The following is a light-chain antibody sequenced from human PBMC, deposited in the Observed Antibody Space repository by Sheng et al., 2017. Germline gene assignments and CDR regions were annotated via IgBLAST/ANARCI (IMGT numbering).Light chain of an antibody. CDR2: GAS. CDR3: QQYGSVPWT. V-gene: IGKV3-20*01. Sequence: EIVLTQSPDTLPLSPGERATLSCRASQYVGSSYLAWYQQKPGQAPRLLIYGASNRATGIPDRFSGSESGTHFTLSISRLESEDFAVYYCQQYGSVPWTFGQGTKVEIK. J-gene: IGKJ1*01. CDR1: QYVGSSY.